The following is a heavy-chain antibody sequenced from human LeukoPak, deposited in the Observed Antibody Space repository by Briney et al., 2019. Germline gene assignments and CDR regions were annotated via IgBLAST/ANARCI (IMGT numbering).Heavy chain of an antibody. CDR1: GFTFSNYG. D-gene: IGHD3-10*01. J-gene: IGHJ4*02. Sequence: GGSLRLSCAASGFTFSNYGMHWVRQAPGKGLEWVGRIKSRTDGGTTDYAAPVKGKFTISRDDSKNTRYLQMKSLNTEDTAVYYCTTPYYYGSGTITPIYYFDYWGQGTLVTISS. CDR2: IKSRTDGGTT. CDR3: TTPYYYGSGTITPIYYFDY. V-gene: IGHV3-15*01.